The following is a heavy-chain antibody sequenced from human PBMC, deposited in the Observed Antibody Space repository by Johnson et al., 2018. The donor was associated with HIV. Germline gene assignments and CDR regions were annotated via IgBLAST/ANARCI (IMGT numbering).Heavy chain of an antibody. CDR1: GFTFDDYD. Sequence: VQLVESGGVVVQPGGSLRLSCAASGFTFDDYDMTWVRQPPGKGLEWVSGISWNTENIAYADSVKGRFTLSRDNAKNSLYLQMNSLRAEDTAVYYCARPGGGWYETAFDIWGQGTMVTVSS. V-gene: IGHV3-20*04. CDR2: ISWNTENI. J-gene: IGHJ3*02. CDR3: ARPGGGWYETAFDI. D-gene: IGHD6-19*01.